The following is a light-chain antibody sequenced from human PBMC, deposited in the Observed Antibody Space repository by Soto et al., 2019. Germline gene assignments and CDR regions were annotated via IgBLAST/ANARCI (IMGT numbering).Light chain of an antibody. J-gene: IGLJ3*02. Sequence: QSALTQPRSVSGSPGQSVTISCTGTSSDVGDHNYVSWYQQHPGKVPKLIIYRVTGRPSGIPDRFSGSKSGNTASLTISGLQADDEADYYCCSYGGTYPPWVFGGGTKLTVL. CDR2: RVT. CDR1: SSDVGDHNY. V-gene: IGLV2-11*01. CDR3: CSYGGTYPPWV.